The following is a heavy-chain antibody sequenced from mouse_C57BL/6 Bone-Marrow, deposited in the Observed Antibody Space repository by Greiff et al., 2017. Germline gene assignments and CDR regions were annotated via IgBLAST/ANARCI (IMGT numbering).Heavy chain of an antibody. Sequence: QVQLKESGPGLVAPSQSLSITCTVSGFSLTSYAISWVRQPPGKGLEWLGVIWTVGGTNYNSALKSRLSISKDNSKSQVFLKMNSLQTDDTARYYCAIYYGSSPFYYAMDYWGQGTSVTVSS. J-gene: IGHJ4*01. CDR3: AIYYGSSPFYYAMDY. CDR1: GFSLTSYA. D-gene: IGHD1-1*01. CDR2: IWTVGGT. V-gene: IGHV2-9-1*01.